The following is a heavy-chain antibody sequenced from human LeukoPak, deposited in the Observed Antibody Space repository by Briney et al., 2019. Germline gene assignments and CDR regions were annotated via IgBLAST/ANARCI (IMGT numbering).Heavy chain of an antibody. CDR3: ARASSTYYDILTGYYPPYYYYGMDV. J-gene: IGHJ6*02. CDR1: GYTFTNYG. V-gene: IGHV1-2*02. D-gene: IGHD3-9*01. CDR2: INPNSGGT. Sequence: ASVKVSRKASGYTFTNYGISWVRQAPGQGLEWMGWINPNSGGTNYAQKFQGRVTMTRDTYISTAYMELSRLRSDDTAVYYCARASSTYYDILTGYYPPYYYYGMDVWGQGTTVTVSS.